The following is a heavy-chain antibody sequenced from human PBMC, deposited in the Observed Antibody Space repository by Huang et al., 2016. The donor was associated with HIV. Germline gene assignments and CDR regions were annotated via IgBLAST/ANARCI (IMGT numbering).Heavy chain of an antibody. Sequence: QVQLVQSGAEMKKSGSSVKVSCNASGGTVSSFSFTWVRQAPGHGLEWRGGNIHGSEKTDRAQQCRGRVTVTADESTNTAVMELSGLTSQDTAVYYCARGVGNSNRGFDIWGQGTLVTVS. CDR1: GGTVSSFS. J-gene: IGHJ4*02. CDR3: ARGVGNSNRGFDI. V-gene: IGHV1-69*13. D-gene: IGHD5-18*01. CDR2: NIHGSEKT.